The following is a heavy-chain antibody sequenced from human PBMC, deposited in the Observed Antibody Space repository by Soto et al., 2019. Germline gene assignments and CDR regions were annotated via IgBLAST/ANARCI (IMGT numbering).Heavy chain of an antibody. Sequence: QITLNESGPTQVKPRQTLTLTCTFSGFSLTTSGVGVGWIRQSPGKAPEGLALIYWDDVKRYSPSLKSRLTTTKHTSKNQVVLTMADLDPADTATYYCAHRVLRTVFGLVTTTAIYFDFWGQGTPVAVSS. CDR1: GFSLTTSGVG. D-gene: IGHD3-3*01. CDR3: AHRVLRTVFGLVTTTAIYFDF. V-gene: IGHV2-5*02. CDR2: IYWDDVK. J-gene: IGHJ4*02.